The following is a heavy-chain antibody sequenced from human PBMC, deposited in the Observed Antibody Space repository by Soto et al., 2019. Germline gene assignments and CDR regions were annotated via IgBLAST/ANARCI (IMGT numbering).Heavy chain of an antibody. J-gene: IGHJ4*02. CDR2: ISYDGSNK. D-gene: IGHD3-22*01. CDR1: GFTFSSYG. V-gene: IGHV3-30*18. CDR3: AKDAQYYYDSGYFDY. Sequence: GGSLRLSCAASGFTFSSYGMHWVRQAPGKGLEWVAVISYDGSNKYYADSVKGRFTISRDNSKNTLYLQMNSLRAEDTAVYYCAKDAQYYYDSGYFDYWGQGTLGTVSA.